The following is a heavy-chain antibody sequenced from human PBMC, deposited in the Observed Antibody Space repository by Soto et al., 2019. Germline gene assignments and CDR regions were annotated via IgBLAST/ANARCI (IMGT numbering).Heavy chain of an antibody. CDR3: ARVPSNFYYDTSGSYGYQYYGMDV. V-gene: IGHV3-7*03. CDR1: EFTFSTYW. J-gene: IGHJ6*02. Sequence: VESGGGLVQPGGSLRLSCAASEFTFSTYWMSWVRQAPGKGLEWVANIKQDGSEKYYVDSVKGRFIISRDNAKNSLFLQMNSLRVEDTAVYYCARVPSNFYYDTSGSYGYQYYGMDVWGQGTTVTVSS. D-gene: IGHD3-22*01. CDR2: IKQDGSEK.